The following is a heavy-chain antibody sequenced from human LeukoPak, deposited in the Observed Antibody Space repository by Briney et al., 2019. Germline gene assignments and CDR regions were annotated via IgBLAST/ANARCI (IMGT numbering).Heavy chain of an antibody. CDR2: IYSSGNS. CDR3: ARGWYYDFWSGQPPGAFDI. CDR1: GGSISSYY. V-gene: IGHV4-4*07. J-gene: IGHJ3*02. Sequence: SETLSLTCSVSGGSISSYYWGWIRQPVGKGLEWTGRIYSSGNSNYNPSLKSRVTISVDTSKNQFSLKLSSVTAADTAVYYCARGWYYDFWSGQPPGAFDIWGQGTMVTVSS. D-gene: IGHD3-3*01.